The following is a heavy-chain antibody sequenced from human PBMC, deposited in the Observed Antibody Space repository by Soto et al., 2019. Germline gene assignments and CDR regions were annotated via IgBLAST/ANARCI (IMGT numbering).Heavy chain of an antibody. D-gene: IGHD3-10*01. CDR2: ISGSGGST. CDR3: AKARRITMVRGPQSGHNWFDP. V-gene: IGHV3-23*01. CDR1: GFTFSSYA. J-gene: IGHJ5*02. Sequence: GSLRLSCAASGFTFSSYAMSWVRQAPGKGLEWVSAISGSGGSTYYADSVKGRFTISRDNSKNTLYLQMNSLRAEDTAVYYCAKARRITMVRGPQSGHNWFDPWGQGTLVTVSS.